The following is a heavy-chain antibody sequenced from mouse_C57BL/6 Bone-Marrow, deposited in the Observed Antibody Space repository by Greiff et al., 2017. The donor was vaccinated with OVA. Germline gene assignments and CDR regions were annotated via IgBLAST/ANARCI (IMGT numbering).Heavy chain of an antibody. CDR1: GYTFTDYY. CDR2: IYPGSGNT. V-gene: IGHV1-76*01. CDR3: ARREIYYDYNYYAMDY. J-gene: IGHJ4*01. D-gene: IGHD2-4*01. Sequence: VQLQQSGAELVRPGASVKLSCKASGYTFTDYYINWVKQRPGQGLEWIARIYPGSGNTYYNEKFKGKATLTAEKSSSTAYMQLSSLTSEDSAVYFCARREIYYDYNYYAMDYWGQGTSVTVSS.